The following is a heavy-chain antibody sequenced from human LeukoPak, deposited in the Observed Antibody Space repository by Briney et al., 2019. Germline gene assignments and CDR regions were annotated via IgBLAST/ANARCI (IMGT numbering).Heavy chain of an antibody. CDR3: ARSRSGYGYEHGAFET. CDR1: NDSISNYY. CDR2: IDYRGST. V-gene: IGHV4-59*01. Sequence: SETLSLTCTVSNDSISNYYWSWIRQPPGKGLEWIAYIDYRGSTTNNPSLRSRITISVDTSRNQFSLKLRSVTAADTAVYYCARSRSGYGYEHGAFETWGQGTMVTVSS. D-gene: IGHD5-12*01. J-gene: IGHJ3*02.